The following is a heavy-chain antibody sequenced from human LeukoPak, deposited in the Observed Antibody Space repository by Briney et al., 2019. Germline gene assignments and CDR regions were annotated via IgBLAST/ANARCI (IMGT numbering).Heavy chain of an antibody. CDR2: ISSSSSYI. CDR3: AKEAGSGYTFDY. V-gene: IGHV3-21*01. J-gene: IGHJ4*02. D-gene: IGHD3-22*01. Sequence: PGGSLRLSCAASGFTFSSYSMNWVRQAPGKGLEWVSSISSSSSYIYYADSVKGRFTISRDNSKNTLYLQMNSLRAEDTAVYYCAKEAGSGYTFDYWGQGTLVTVSS. CDR1: GFTFSSYS.